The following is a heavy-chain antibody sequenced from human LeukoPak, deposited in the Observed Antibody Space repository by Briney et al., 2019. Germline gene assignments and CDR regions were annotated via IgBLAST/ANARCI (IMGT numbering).Heavy chain of an antibody. CDR1: GASFSSSSHY. J-gene: IGHJ6*02. V-gene: IGHV4-39*01. CDR2: INYSGSP. CDR3: ARLGVSGYDFLSSVYYGMDV. D-gene: IGHD5-12*01. Sequence: VKPSETLSLTCTVSGASFSSSSHYWGWIRQPPGKGLEYIGSINYSGSPYYNPSLNSRVTISVDTSKNQFSLKLSSVTAADTAVYYCARLGVSGYDFLSSVYYGMDVWGQGTTVTVSS.